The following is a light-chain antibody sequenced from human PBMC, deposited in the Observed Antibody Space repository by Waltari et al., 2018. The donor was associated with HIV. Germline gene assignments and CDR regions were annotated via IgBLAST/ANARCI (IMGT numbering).Light chain of an antibody. CDR3: QQYDNLPLYT. J-gene: IGKJ2*01. V-gene: IGKV1-33*01. CDR1: QDISNY. CDR2: DAS. Sequence: DIQMTQSPASLSASVGDRVTISCQASQDISNYLNWYQQKPGQAPKLLIYDASNLETGVPSRFSGSGSGTDFAFTISSLQSEDIATYYCQQYDNLPLYTFGQGTKLEIK.